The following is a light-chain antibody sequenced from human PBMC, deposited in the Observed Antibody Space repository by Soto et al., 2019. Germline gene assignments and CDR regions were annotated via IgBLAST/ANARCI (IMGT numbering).Light chain of an antibody. V-gene: IGKV1-39*01. CDR1: QSVSTY. CDR2: AAS. Sequence: DIQMTQSPSSLSASFGDRVTITCRASQSVSTYLNGYQQKPGKAPKLLIFAASSLQSGVPSRFSGSRSGPDFTLTISSLQPEDFATYYCQQSYSSPPTFGQGTKVDIK. J-gene: IGKJ1*01. CDR3: QQSYSSPPT.